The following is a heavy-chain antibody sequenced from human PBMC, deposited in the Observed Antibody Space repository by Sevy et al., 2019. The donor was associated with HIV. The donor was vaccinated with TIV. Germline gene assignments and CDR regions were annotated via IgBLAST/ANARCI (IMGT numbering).Heavy chain of an antibody. J-gene: IGHJ5*02. D-gene: IGHD3-16*02. Sequence: GGSLRLSCTASEFTFNNYWMHWVRQAPGKGLVWVSRINSDGSRTSYAYSVKGRFTISRDNAKNTLYLQMNSLRAEDTAVYYCARGDDYIWGKYRYTGNHWFDPWGQGTLVTVSS. CDR1: EFTFNNYW. CDR3: ARGDDYIWGKYRYTGNHWFDP. V-gene: IGHV3-74*01. CDR2: INSDGSRT.